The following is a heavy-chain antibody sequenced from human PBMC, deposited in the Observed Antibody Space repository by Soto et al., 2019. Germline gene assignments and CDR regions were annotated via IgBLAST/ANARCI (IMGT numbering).Heavy chain of an antibody. V-gene: IGHV4-30-4*01. CDR2: IYYSGST. CDR3: ASQYCISTSCTAFDP. D-gene: IGHD2-2*01. CDR1: GGSISSGDYY. Sequence: SETLSLTCTVSGGSISSGDYYWSWIRQPPGKGLEWIGYIYYSGSTYYNPSLKSRVTISVDTSKNQFSLKLSSVTAADTAVYYCASQYCISTSCTAFDPWGQGTLVTVSS. J-gene: IGHJ5*02.